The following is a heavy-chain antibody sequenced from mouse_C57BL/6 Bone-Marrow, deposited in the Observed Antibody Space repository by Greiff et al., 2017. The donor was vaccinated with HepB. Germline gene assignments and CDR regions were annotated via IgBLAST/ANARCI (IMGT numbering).Heavy chain of an antibody. D-gene: IGHD2-5*01. V-gene: IGHV2-9-1*01. J-gene: IGHJ4*01. Sequence: LQESGPGLVAPSQSLSITCTVSGFSLTSYAISWVRQPPGKGLEWLGVIWTGGGTNYNSALKSRLSISKDNSKSQVFLKMNSLQTDDTDRYYCARKREVTTNYYAMDYWGQGTSVTVSS. CDR3: ARKREVTTNYYAMDY. CDR2: IWTGGGT. CDR1: GFSLTSYA.